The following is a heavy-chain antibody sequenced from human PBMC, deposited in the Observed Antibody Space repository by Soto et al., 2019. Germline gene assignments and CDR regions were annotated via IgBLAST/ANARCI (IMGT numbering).Heavy chain of an antibody. V-gene: IGHV4-34*01. J-gene: IGHJ4*02. CDR2: INHSGST. CDR3: ARVFYDVDTAMVEGIFDY. CDR1: GGSFSVYY. Sequence: XETLSLTCAVYGGSFSVYYWSWIRQPPGKGLEWIGEINHSGSTNYNPSLKSRVTILVDTSKNQFSLKLRSVTGADAAVYYCARVFYDVDTAMVEGIFDYWGQGTLVTVSS. D-gene: IGHD5-18*01.